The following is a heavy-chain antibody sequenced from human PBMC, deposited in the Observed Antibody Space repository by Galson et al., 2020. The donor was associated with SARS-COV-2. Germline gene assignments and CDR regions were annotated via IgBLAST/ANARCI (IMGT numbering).Heavy chain of an antibody. CDR3: ARDGPLSRLDSFDI. D-gene: IGHD2-21*01. CDR1: GFIFSSYW. J-gene: IGHJ3*02. CDR2: LKQDGSEK. V-gene: IGHV3-7*03. Sequence: GGSLRLSCAASGFIFSSYWMSWVRQAPGKGLEWVANLKQDGSEKYYVDSVKGRFTISRDNAKNSLYLQMDSLRAEDTAVYYCARDGPLSRLDSFDIWGQGTTVTVSS.